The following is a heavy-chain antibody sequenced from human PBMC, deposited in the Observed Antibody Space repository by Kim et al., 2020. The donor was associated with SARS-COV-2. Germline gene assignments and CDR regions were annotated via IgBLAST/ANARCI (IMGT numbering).Heavy chain of an antibody. CDR3: ASGDGYNSFYFDY. V-gene: IGHV4-59*13. CDR1: GGSINNSY. J-gene: IGHJ4*02. D-gene: IGHD1-1*01. CDR2: IYYIGST. Sequence: SETLSLTCTVSGGSINNSYWSWIRQPPGKGLEWIGYIYYIGSTNYNPSLKSRVFISVDTSKNQFSLKLSSVTAADTAAYYCASGDGYNSFYFDYWGQGTLVTVSS.